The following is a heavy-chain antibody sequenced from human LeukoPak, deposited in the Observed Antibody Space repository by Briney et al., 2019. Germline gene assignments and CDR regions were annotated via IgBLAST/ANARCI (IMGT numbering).Heavy chain of an antibody. CDR1: GGSISSSNW. J-gene: IGHJ4*02. CDR2: IHHSGST. D-gene: IGHD3-9*01. Sequence: SETLSLTCAVSGGSISSSNWWCRGPQPPRKVLQRMGVIHHSGSTNNNPSLNSLVTISVKKSKNQFSLKLSSLPASHTAVYYCASVAYDTFTGPAAPTLFDYWGQGTLVSVSS. V-gene: IGHV4-4*02. CDR3: ASVAYDTFTGPAAPTLFDY.